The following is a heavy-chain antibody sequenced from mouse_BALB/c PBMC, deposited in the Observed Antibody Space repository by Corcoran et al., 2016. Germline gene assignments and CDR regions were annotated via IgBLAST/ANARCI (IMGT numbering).Heavy chain of an antibody. Sequence: EVQLQQSGPELVKPGASVKMSCKASGYTFTSYVMHWVKQKPGQGLEWIGYINPYNDGTKYNEKFKGKATLTSDKSSSTAYMELSSLTSEDSAVYYCASYGNSEGFAYWGQGTLVTVSA. D-gene: IGHD2-1*01. J-gene: IGHJ3*01. CDR3: ASYGNSEGFAY. V-gene: IGHV1S136*01. CDR2: INPYNDGT. CDR1: GYTFTSYV.